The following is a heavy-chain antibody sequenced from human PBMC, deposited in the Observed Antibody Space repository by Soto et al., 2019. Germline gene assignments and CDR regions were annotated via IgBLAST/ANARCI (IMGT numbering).Heavy chain of an antibody. CDR1: GGTFSSYA. CDR2: IIAYIGKT. V-gene: IGHV1-18*01. D-gene: IGHD2-15*01. Sequence: GASMKGSCQAFGGTFSSYAISWVGQAPGQGPGWVGWIIAYIGKTNYAQKLQGRVTMTADTSTSKAYMELRSLRSDDTAVYYCARDRRGYCSGGSGYGWFDPWGQGTLVTVSS. J-gene: IGHJ5*02. CDR3: ARDRRGYCSGGSGYGWFDP.